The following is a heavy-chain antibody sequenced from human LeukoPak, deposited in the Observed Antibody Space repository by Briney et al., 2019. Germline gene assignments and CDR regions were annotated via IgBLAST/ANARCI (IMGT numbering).Heavy chain of an antibody. CDR3: ARGSYSGSYFRRNNWFDP. CDR2: ISGSGST. V-gene: IGHV4-4*07. CDR1: GDSISYFY. D-gene: IGHD1-26*01. J-gene: IGHJ5*02. Sequence: SETLSLTCSVSGDSISYFYWSWIRQAAGRGLEWIGRISGSGSTDYNASLKSRVTMSVDTSKNQFSLKLSSVTAADTAVYYCARGSYSGSYFRRNNWFDPWGQGTLVTVSS.